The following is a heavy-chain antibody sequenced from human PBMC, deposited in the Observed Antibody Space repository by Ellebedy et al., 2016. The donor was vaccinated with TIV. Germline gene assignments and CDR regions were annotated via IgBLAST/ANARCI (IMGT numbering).Heavy chain of an antibody. D-gene: IGHD4-17*01. Sequence: GESLKISCAASGFSFSNYWMSWVRQAPGKGLEWVANIRQDGGDKYYVDSVKGRFTISRDNAKNSLYLQMNSLRAEDTAVYYCASDGSYGDYASPAHTLTFWGQGTMVTVSS. CDR1: GFSFSNYW. J-gene: IGHJ3*01. V-gene: IGHV3-7*01. CDR2: IRQDGGDK. CDR3: ASDGSYGDYASPAHTLTF.